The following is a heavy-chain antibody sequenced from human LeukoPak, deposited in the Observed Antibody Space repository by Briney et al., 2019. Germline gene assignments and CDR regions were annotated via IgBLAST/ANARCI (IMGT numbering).Heavy chain of an antibody. D-gene: IGHD4-11*01. J-gene: IGHJ6*02. CDR2: IYSGGST. CDR1: GFTVSNNY. V-gene: IGHV3-53*01. CDR3: ARSYSNHLFGMDV. Sequence: PGGSLRLSCAASGFTVSNNYMSWVRQAPGKGLEWVSVIYSGGSTYYSASVKGRFTISRDNFKNTLYLQMNSPRAEDTAVYYCARSYSNHLFGMDVWGQGTAVTVSS.